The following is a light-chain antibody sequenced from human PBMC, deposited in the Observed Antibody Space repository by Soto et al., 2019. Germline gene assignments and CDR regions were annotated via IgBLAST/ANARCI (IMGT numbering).Light chain of an antibody. CDR1: SSDVDAYNY. CDR3: CSYTSSSTYV. CDR2: DVS. Sequence: QSAPTQPASVSGSXXXSITXXCTGTSSDVDAYNYVSWYQQHPGKAPKVMIYDVSNRPSGVSYRFSGSKSGITASLTISGLQAEDEADYYCCSYTSSSTYVFGTGTKLTVL. V-gene: IGLV2-14*03. J-gene: IGLJ1*01.